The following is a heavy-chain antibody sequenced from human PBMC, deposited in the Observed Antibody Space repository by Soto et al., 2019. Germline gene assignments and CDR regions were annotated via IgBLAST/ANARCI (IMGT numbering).Heavy chain of an antibody. J-gene: IGHJ4*02. CDR2: INHSGST. CDR3: ARFPSDY. Sequence: PSETLSLTCAVYGGSFSGYYWSWIRQPPGKGLEWIGEINHSGSTNNNPSLKSRVTISVDTSKNQFSLKLSSVTAADTAVYYCARFPSDYWGPGTLVTVSS. CDR1: GGSFSGYY. V-gene: IGHV4-34*01.